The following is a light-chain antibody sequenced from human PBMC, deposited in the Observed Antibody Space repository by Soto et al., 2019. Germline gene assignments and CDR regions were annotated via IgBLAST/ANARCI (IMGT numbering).Light chain of an antibody. V-gene: IGKV3-20*01. J-gene: IGKJ2*03. CDR2: GVS. CDR1: QSVINY. Sequence: EVLLTQSPGTLSLSPGERATLSCRASQSVINYLGWYQQKPGQAPRLLIYGVSSRATGIPDRFSGSGSGTDFTLTISRLEPEDFAVYYCHQYGSSHSFGQGTKVDIK. CDR3: HQYGSSHS.